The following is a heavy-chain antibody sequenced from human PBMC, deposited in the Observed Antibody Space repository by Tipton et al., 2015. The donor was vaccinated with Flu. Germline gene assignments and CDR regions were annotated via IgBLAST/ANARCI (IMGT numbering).Heavy chain of an antibody. CDR3: ARVALDPSGTEGLGWLDS. CDR2: IFTSGST. V-gene: IGHV4-4*07. CDR1: GGSITYSY. Sequence: LRLSCTISGGSITYSYWSWIRQPAGQGLEWIGRIFTSGSTIYNPSLRGRVTLSMDVSKRQFSLKLTSVTAADTALYYCARVALDPSGTEGLGWLDSWGHRTLVAVFS. D-gene: IGHD3/OR15-3a*01. J-gene: IGHJ5*01.